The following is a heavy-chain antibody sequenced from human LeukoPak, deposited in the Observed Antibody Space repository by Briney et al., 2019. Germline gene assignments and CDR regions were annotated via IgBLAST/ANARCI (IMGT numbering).Heavy chain of an antibody. V-gene: IGHV3-23*01. CDR1: GFTFSSYA. CDR3: AKDRVVRGVTPNWFDP. D-gene: IGHD3-10*01. J-gene: IGHJ5*02. Sequence: GGSLRLSCAASGFTFSSYAMSWVRQAPGKGLGWVSAISGSGGSTYYADSVKGRFTISRDNSKNTLYLQMNSLRAEDTAVYYCAKDRVVRGVTPNWFDPWGQGTLVTVSS. CDR2: ISGSGGST.